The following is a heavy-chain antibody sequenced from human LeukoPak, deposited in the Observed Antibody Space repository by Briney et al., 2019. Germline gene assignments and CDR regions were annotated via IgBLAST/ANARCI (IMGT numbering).Heavy chain of an antibody. CDR1: GFTFSSYA. CDR3: AIIVVVPAALDY. D-gene: IGHD2-2*01. V-gene: IGHV3-23*01. Sequence: GGSLRLSCAASGFTFSSYAMSWVRQAPGKGLEWVSAISGSCGSTYYADSVKGRFTISRDNSKNTLYLQMNSLRADDTAVYHCAIIVVVPAALDYWGQGTLVTVSS. CDR2: ISGSCGST. J-gene: IGHJ4*02.